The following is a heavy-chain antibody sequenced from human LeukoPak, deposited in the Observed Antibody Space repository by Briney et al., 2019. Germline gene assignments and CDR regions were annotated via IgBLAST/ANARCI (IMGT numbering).Heavy chain of an antibody. Sequence: TGGSLRLSCAASGFTFSSYWMSWVRQAPGKGLEWVANIKQDGSEKYYVDSVKGRFTISRDNAKNSLYLQMNSLRAEDTAVYYCAKAYDYTKSRAFDIWGQGTMVTVSS. D-gene: IGHD3-16*01. V-gene: IGHV3-7*01. CDR3: AKAYDYTKSRAFDI. J-gene: IGHJ3*02. CDR2: IKQDGSEK. CDR1: GFTFSSYW.